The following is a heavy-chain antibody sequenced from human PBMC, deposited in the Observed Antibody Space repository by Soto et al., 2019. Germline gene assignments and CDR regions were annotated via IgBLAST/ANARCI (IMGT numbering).Heavy chain of an antibody. CDR3: ARGAQQLVFYYYYYGMDV. CDR1: GYTFTSYA. D-gene: IGHD6-13*01. CDR2: INAGNGNT. Sequence: ASVKVSCKASGYTFTSYAMHWVRQAPGQRLEWMGWINAGNGNTKYSQKFQGRVTITRDTSASTAYMGLSSLRSEDTAVYYCARGAQQLVFYYYYYGMDVWGQGTTVTVSS. V-gene: IGHV1-3*01. J-gene: IGHJ6*02.